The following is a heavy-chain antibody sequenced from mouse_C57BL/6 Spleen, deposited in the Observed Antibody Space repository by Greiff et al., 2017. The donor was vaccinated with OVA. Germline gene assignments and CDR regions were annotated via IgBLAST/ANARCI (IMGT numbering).Heavy chain of an antibody. CDR1: GYTFTSYW. J-gene: IGHJ1*03. Sequence: QVQLKQPGAELVMPGASVKLSCKASGYTFTSYWMHWVKQRPGQGLEWIGEIDPSDSYTNYNQKFKGKSTLTVDKSSSTAYMQLSGLTSEDSAVYYCAKAGYYYGSSHYWYFDVWGTGTTVTVSS. D-gene: IGHD1-1*01. CDR2: IDPSDSYT. V-gene: IGHV1-69*01. CDR3: AKAGYYYGSSHYWYFDV.